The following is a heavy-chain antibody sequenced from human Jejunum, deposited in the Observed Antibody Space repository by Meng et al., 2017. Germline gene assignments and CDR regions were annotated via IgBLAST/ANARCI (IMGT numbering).Heavy chain of an antibody. CDR3: ARDLLGPAIAATGWFDP. CDR1: GASISDNNW. J-gene: IGHJ5*02. Sequence: GQLSESGPGPLIPSGTLSLTCAVSGASISDNNWWSWVRQAPGKGLEWIGEIHHTGNINYNPSLKSRVTMSLDKPKNQFSLEVTSVTAADTAVYYCARDLLGPAIAATGWFDPWGQGTLVTVSS. D-gene: IGHD6-13*01. V-gene: IGHV4-4*02. CDR2: IHHTGNI.